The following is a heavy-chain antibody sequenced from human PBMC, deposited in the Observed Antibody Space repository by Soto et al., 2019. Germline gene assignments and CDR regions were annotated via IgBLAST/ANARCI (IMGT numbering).Heavy chain of an antibody. D-gene: IGHD6-13*01. CDR3: AKAPVGISWDSLYDS. Sequence: EVQLVESGGGFVQPGRSLRLSCAASGFTFDDYAMPWVRQAPGKGVACVSGISWNSYSIGYSDSVKGRFTSSRDNAEDSLYLQMNSLRAEDTALYSCAKAPVGISWDSLYDSWGQGTLVIVSS. CDR1: GFTFDDYA. CDR2: ISWNSYSI. V-gene: IGHV3-9*01. J-gene: IGHJ4*02.